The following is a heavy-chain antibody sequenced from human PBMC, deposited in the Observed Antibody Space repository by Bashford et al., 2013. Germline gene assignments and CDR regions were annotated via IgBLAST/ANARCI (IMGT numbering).Heavy chain of an antibody. CDR2: INPSGTTV. J-gene: IGHJ4*03. V-gene: IGHV1-46*01. CDR3: ARGSGYNGDRFDY. Sequence: ASVKVSCKTSGYTFTSYFVQWVRQAPGQGLEWMGIINPSGTTVRYAQKFQSRVSLTRDASTSTVYMDLNSLRSDDTAVYYCARGSGYNGDRFDYVGTGTLVTVS. D-gene: IGHD2-8*01. CDR1: GYTFTSYF.